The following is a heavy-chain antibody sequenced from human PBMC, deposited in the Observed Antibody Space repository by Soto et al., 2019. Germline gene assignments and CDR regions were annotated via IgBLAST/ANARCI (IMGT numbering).Heavy chain of an antibody. J-gene: IGHJ6*02. CDR3: ARRAWDSYYAIDV. CDR1: GFKYTDFA. D-gene: IGHD3-22*01. Sequence: VQLVESGGGEVQPGRSLRLSCAASGFKYTDFALHWVRQAPGKGLGWVAIISYDGSDKYYADSVKGRFVISRDNPKNTLYLEMNSLRPEDTAVYFCARRAWDSYYAIDVWGQGTTVTVFS. V-gene: IGHV3-30*09. CDR2: ISYDGSDK.